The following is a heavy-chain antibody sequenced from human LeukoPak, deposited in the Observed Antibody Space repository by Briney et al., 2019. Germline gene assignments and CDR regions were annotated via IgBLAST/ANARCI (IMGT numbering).Heavy chain of an antibody. D-gene: IGHD3-10*01. CDR1: GGSISSYY. V-gene: IGHV4-59*01. CDR2: IYYSGST. J-gene: IGHJ4*02. Sequence: SETLSLTCTVSGGSISSYYWSWIRQPPGEGLEWIGYIYYSGSTNYNPSLKSRVTISVDTSKNQFSLKLSSVTAADTAVYYCAIFEGPYGSGSTDYWGQGTLVTVSS. CDR3: AIFEGPYGSGSTDY.